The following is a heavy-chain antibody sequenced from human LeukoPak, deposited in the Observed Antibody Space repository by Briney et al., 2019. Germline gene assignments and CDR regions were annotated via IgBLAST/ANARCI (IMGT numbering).Heavy chain of an antibody. CDR1: GYTFTGYY. CDR2: ISPNSGGT. Sequence: ASVKVSCKASGYTFTGYYMHWVRQAPGQGLEWMGWISPNSGGTNYAQKFQGRVTMTRDTSISTAYMELSRLRSDDTAVYYCARNYDILTGYYGVFDYWGQGTLVTVSS. CDR3: ARNYDILTGYYGVFDY. D-gene: IGHD3-9*01. J-gene: IGHJ4*02. V-gene: IGHV1-2*02.